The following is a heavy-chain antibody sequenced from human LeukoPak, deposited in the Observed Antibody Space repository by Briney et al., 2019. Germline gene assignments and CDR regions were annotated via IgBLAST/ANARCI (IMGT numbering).Heavy chain of an antibody. J-gene: IGHJ3*01. CDR2: LYYSGST. Sequence: SETLSLTCTVSGGSISSYDWSWIRQPPGKGLEWIGSLYYSGSTNSNPSLKTRVTMSVDTSKNRFSLNLSSMTAADTAVYYCARANMIISAFDFWGQGTMVTVSS. CDR1: GGSISSYD. D-gene: IGHD3-16*01. V-gene: IGHV4-59*01. CDR3: ARANMIISAFDF.